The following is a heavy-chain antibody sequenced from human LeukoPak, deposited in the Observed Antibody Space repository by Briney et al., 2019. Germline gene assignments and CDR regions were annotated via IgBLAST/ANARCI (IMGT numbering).Heavy chain of an antibody. V-gene: IGHV1-18*01. D-gene: IGHD6-13*01. CDR3: ADSGIAAS. CDR2: ISAYNGNT. CDR1: GYTFTSYG. J-gene: IGHJ4*02. Sequence: ASVKVSCKASGYTFTSYGISWVRQAPGQGLEWMGWISAYNGNTNYAQKFQGRVTITTDESTSTAYMELSSLRSEDTAVYYCADSGIAASWGQGTLVTVSS.